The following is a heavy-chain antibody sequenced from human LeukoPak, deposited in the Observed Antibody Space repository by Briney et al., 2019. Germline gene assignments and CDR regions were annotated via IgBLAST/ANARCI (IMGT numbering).Heavy chain of an antibody. D-gene: IGHD3-22*01. Sequence: GASVKVSCKVSGYTLTELSVHWVRQAPGKGLEWMGGFDPEDGETIYAQKFQGRVTMTEDTSTDTAYMELSSLRSEDTAVYYCATGLRYYYDSSGYYFYYYYGMDVWGQGTLVSVS. CDR3: ATGLRYYYDSSGYYFYYYYGMDV. CDR2: FDPEDGET. V-gene: IGHV1-24*01. J-gene: IGHJ6*02. CDR1: GYTLTELS.